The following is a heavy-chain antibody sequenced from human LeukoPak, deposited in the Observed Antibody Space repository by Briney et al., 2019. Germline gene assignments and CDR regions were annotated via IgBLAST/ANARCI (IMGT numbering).Heavy chain of an antibody. V-gene: IGHV1-3*01. CDR2: INAGNGNT. J-gene: IGHJ4*02. D-gene: IGHD3-16*02. CDR3: ARGGYDYVWGSYRPWD. CDR1: GYTFTSYA. Sequence: ASVKVTCKASGYTFTSYAMHWVRQAPGQRLEWMGWINAGNGNTKYSQKFQGRVTITRDTSASTAYMELSSLRSEDTAVYYCARGGYDYVWGSYRPWDWGQGTLVTVSS.